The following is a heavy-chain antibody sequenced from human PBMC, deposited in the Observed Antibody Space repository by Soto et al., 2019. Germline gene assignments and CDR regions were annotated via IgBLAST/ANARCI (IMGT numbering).Heavy chain of an antibody. CDR2: ISYDGSNK. D-gene: IGHD6-13*01. CDR1: GFTFSSYA. CDR3: ARREGGDSSSWYGPYWYFDL. V-gene: IGHV3-30-3*01. Sequence: QVQLVESGGGVVQPGRSLRLSCAASGFTFSSYAMHWVRQAPGKGLEWVAVISYDGSNKYYANSVKGRFTISRDNSKNTMYLQMNRLRAEDTAVYYCARREGGDSSSWYGPYWYFDLWGRGTLVTVSS. J-gene: IGHJ2*01.